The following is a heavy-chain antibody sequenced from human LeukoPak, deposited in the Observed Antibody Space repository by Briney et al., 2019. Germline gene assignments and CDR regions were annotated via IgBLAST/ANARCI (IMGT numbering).Heavy chain of an antibody. Sequence: SETLSLTCAVYGGSFSGYYWSWIRQPPGKGLEWIGEINHSGSTNYNPSLKSRVTISVDTSKNQFSLKLSPVTAADTAVYYCARVDTRWLQPRQAFDIWGQGTMVTVSS. J-gene: IGHJ3*02. V-gene: IGHV4-34*01. CDR3: ARVDTRWLQPRQAFDI. CDR1: GGSFSGYY. D-gene: IGHD5-24*01. CDR2: INHSGST.